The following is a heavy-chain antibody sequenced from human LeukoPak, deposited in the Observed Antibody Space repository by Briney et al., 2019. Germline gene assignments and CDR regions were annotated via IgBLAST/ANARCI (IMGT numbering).Heavy chain of an antibody. Sequence: GGSLRLSCAASGLNFSSRWMNWVRQAPGQGLEWVASIKEDGSEKHYVDSVKGRFTISRDNAKNSLHLQMDSLRSDDTAIYYCARKSYVWGSYRPDDALDIWGQGTMVTVSS. CDR2: IKEDGSEK. J-gene: IGHJ3*02. V-gene: IGHV3-7*03. D-gene: IGHD3-16*02. CDR1: GLNFSSRW. CDR3: ARKSYVWGSYRPDDALDI.